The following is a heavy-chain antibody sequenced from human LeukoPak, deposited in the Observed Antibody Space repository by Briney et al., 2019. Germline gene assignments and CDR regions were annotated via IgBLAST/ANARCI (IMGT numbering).Heavy chain of an antibody. D-gene: IGHD4-11*01. V-gene: IGHV4-39*01. CDR3: ARHVSDSNSYYYYYMDV. CDR2: IYYSGST. CDR1: GGSVSSSSYY. Sequence: SETLSLTCTVSGGSVSSSSYYWGWIRQPPGKGLEWIGSIYYSGSTYYNPSLKSRVTISVDMSKNQFSLKLSSVTAADTAVYYCARHVSDSNSYYYYYMDVWGKGTTVTVSS. J-gene: IGHJ6*03.